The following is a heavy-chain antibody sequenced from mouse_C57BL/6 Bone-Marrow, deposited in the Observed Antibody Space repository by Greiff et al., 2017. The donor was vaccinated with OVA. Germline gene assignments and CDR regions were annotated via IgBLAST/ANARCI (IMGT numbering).Heavy chain of an antibody. D-gene: IGHD4-1*02. CDR2: ISDGGSYT. Sequence: EVMLVESGGGLVKPGGSLKLSCAASGFTFSSYAMSWVRQTPEKRLEWVATISDGGSYTYYPDNVKGRFTLSRAHAQNNLYLQMSQLKSEDTAMYYGARSNWDGGWFAYWGQGTLVTVSA. V-gene: IGHV5-4*03. J-gene: IGHJ3*01. CDR3: ARSNWDGGWFAY. CDR1: GFTFSSYA.